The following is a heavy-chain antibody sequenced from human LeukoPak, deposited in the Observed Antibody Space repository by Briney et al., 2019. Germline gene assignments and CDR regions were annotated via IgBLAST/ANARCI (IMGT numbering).Heavy chain of an antibody. CDR1: GFTFSSYA. V-gene: IGHV3-23*01. CDR2: ISGSGGST. CDR3: AKDAAGPRGYYSDY. Sequence: PGGSLRLSCAASGFTFSSYAMSWVRQAPGKGLEWVSAISGSGGSTYYADSVKGRFTISRDNSKNTLNLQMNSLRAEDTAVYYCAKDAAGPRGYYSDYWGQGTLVTVSS. D-gene: IGHD6-19*01. J-gene: IGHJ4*02.